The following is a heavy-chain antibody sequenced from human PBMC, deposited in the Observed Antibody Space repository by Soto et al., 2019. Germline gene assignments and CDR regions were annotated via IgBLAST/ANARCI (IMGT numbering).Heavy chain of an antibody. V-gene: IGHV3-23*01. Sequence: GXSLGLSCAASGFTFSSYAMSWVRQAPGKGLEWVSAIRGSVGSTYYADSVKGRFTISRDNSKNTLYLQMNSLRAEDTAVYYCAKGSDRTVVPLDIWGQGTMVTVSS. CDR2: IRGSVGST. J-gene: IGHJ3*02. CDR3: AKGSDRTVVPLDI. D-gene: IGHD3-22*01. CDR1: GFTFSSYA.